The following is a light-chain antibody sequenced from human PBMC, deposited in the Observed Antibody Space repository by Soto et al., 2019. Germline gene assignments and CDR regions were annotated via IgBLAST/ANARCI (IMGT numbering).Light chain of an antibody. Sequence: EIVLTQSPGTVSLSPGERVTLSCRASQSVGRNFLAWYQQKPGQAPRLLVSGASTRATGIPDRFSGSGSGTDFALTISRLEPEDFAVYFCHQYGSSRYSFCQGTKLEI. J-gene: IGKJ2*03. CDR1: QSVGRNF. CDR3: HQYGSSRYS. CDR2: GAS. V-gene: IGKV3-20*01.